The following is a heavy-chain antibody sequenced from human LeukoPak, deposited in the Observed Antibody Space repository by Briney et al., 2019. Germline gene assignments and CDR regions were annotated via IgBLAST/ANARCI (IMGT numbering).Heavy chain of an antibody. CDR3: ARQSYSYYGSGSYDNWFDP. V-gene: IGHV5-51*01. J-gene: IGHJ5*02. Sequence: GESLKISCKGSGYSFTSYWIGWVRQMPGKGLGWMGIIYPGDSDTRYSPSFQGQVTISADKSISTAYLQWSSLKASDTAMYYCARQSYSYYGSGSYDNWFDPWGQGTLVTVSS. CDR2: IYPGDSDT. D-gene: IGHD3-10*01. CDR1: GYSFTSYW.